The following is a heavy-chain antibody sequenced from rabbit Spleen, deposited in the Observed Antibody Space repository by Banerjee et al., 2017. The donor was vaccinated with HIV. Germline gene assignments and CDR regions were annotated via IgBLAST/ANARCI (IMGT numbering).Heavy chain of an antibody. V-gene: IGHV1S45*01. D-gene: IGHD4-2*01. Sequence: QEQLEESGGGLVKPGASLTLTCTASGVSFSSNHYMCWVRQAPGKGLEWIACIDVTRSGTTYYASWAKGRFTVSKTSSTTVTLQMNSLTAADTATYFCARDAAGREDFNLWGQGTLVTVS. J-gene: IGHJ4*01. CDR3: ARDAAGREDFNL. CDR1: GVSFSSNHY. CDR2: IDVTRSGTT.